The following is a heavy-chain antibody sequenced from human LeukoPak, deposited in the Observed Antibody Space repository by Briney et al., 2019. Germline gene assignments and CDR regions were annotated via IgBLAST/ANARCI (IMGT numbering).Heavy chain of an antibody. D-gene: IGHD3-10*01. Sequence: PSETLSLXCTVSGGSISSYYWSWIRQPAGKGLEWIGRIYTSGSTNYNPSLKSRVTMSVDTSKNQFSLKLSSVTAADTAVYYCARDDRSLGDGSGSYYFSYYYYYMDVWGKGTTVTVSS. V-gene: IGHV4-4*07. CDR2: IYTSGST. CDR1: GGSISSYY. J-gene: IGHJ6*03. CDR3: ARDDRSLGDGSGSYYFSYYYYYMDV.